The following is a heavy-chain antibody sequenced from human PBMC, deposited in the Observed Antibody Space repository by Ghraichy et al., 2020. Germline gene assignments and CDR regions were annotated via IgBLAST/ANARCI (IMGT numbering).Heavy chain of an antibody. CDR1: GGSISSGSYY. CDR2: IYTSGST. CDR3: ARVGDIVVVPAVISFDWYFDL. D-gene: IGHD2-2*01. V-gene: IGHV4-61*02. J-gene: IGHJ2*01. Sequence: SETLSLTCTVSGGSISSGSYYWSWIRQPAGKGQEWIGRIYTSGSTNYNPSLKSRVTISVDTSKNQFSLKLSSVTAADTAVYYCARVGDIVVVPAVISFDWYFDLWGRGTLVTVSS.